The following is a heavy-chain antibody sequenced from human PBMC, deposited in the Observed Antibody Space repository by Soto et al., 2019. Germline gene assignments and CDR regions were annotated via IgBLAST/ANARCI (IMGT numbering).Heavy chain of an antibody. CDR3: TRDDVYCDGGGCYGVPMDV. CDR2: IQSGGST. Sequence: EVQLVESGGGLVQPGGSLRLSCAASGFTVSTKYMSWVRPAPGKGLEWVSLIQSGGSTYYAGSVEGRFTISRDNSENMLFLQMNSLRVEDTALYDCTRDDVYCDGGGCYGVPMDVWGKGTKVTVSA. J-gene: IGHJ6*04. V-gene: IGHV3-66*01. CDR1: GFTVSTKY. D-gene: IGHD2-15*01.